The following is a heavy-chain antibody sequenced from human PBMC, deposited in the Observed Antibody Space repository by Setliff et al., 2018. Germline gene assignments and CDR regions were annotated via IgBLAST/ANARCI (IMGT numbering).Heavy chain of an antibody. CDR3: ARQGTYCDGGGGSCFPPNY. V-gene: IGHV4-39*01. Sequence: SETLSLTCTVSGDSISSSNYYWGWIRQPPGKGLEWIAAIKYSGSTSFNPSLKSRVTISVDKSKSQFSLKLSSVTAVDTAVYYCARQGTYCDGGGGSCFPPNYWGQGTLVTVSS. J-gene: IGHJ4*02. CDR1: GDSISSSNYY. CDR2: IKYSGST. D-gene: IGHD2-15*01.